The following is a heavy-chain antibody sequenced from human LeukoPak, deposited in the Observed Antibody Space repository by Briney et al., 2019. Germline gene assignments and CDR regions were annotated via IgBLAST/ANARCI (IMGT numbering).Heavy chain of an antibody. D-gene: IGHD5-12*01. CDR3: AKDARRLARILGRETRYYYYYYMDV. J-gene: IGHJ6*03. V-gene: IGHV3-23*01. CDR1: GFTFSSRDW. CDR2: ISGSGDST. Sequence: GGSLRLSCVASGFTFSSRDWMTWVRQAPGKGLEWVSGISGSGDSTYYADSVKGRFTISRDNSKNTLYLQMNSLRAEDTAVYYCAKDARRLARILGRETRYYYYYYMDVWGKGTTVTVSS.